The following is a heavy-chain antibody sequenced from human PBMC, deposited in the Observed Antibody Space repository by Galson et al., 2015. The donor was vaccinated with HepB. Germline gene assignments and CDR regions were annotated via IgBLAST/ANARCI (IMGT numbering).Heavy chain of an antibody. CDR1: GFSLTTSGVS. J-gene: IGHJ6*03. V-gene: IGHV2-5*04. CDR3: VYNSPRQQLAPNNYQYYYMDV. D-gene: IGHD6-13*01. CDR2: IYWDDDN. Sequence: PALVKPTQTLTLTCTFSGFSLTTSGVSVGWIRQPPGKALEWLALIYWDDDNRYSPSLNTRLTITKDTSKNQVVLTVTNMDPVDTGTYYCVYNSPRQQLAPNNYQYYYMDVWGKGTTVTVS.